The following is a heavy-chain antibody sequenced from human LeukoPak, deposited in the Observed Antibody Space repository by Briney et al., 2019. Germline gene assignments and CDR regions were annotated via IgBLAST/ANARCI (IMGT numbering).Heavy chain of an antibody. CDR1: GGSISSSSYS. Sequence: SETLSLTCTVSGGSISSSSYSWGWIRQPPGKGLEWIGRIYYSGSTYYNPSLKSRVTISVDTSKNQFSLKLSSVTAADTAVYYCARLEYYYQHRFDYWGQGTLVTASS. CDR2: IYYSGST. V-gene: IGHV4-39*01. J-gene: IGHJ4*02. CDR3: ARLEYYYQHRFDY. D-gene: IGHD3-10*01.